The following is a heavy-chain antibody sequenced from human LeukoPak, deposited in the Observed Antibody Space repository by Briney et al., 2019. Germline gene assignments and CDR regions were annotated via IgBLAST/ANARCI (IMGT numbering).Heavy chain of an antibody. Sequence: SETLSLTCTVSGYSISSGYYWCWIRQPPGKGLEWIGRMYHRGGPNYYNPSLKSRVTISVDMSKNQFSLKLSSVTAADTAVYYCAKDMYCGGDCLDSWGQGTLVTVSS. CDR1: GYSISSGYY. J-gene: IGHJ4*02. CDR2: MYHRGGPN. V-gene: IGHV4-38-2*02. D-gene: IGHD2-21*02. CDR3: AKDMYCGGDCLDS.